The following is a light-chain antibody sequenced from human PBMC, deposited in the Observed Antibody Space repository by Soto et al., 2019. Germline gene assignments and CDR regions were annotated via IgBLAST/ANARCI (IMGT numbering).Light chain of an antibody. V-gene: IGKV3-20*01. CDR2: DAS. CDR1: QSVSSY. Sequence: EIVLTQSPGTLSLSPGERATLSCRASQSVSSYLAWYQQKPGQAPRLLIYDASTRATGIPDRFSGSGSGTDFTLTISRLEPEDFAVYFCQQYGNSPPNTFGQGTKVEIK. CDR3: QQYGNSPPNT. J-gene: IGKJ2*01.